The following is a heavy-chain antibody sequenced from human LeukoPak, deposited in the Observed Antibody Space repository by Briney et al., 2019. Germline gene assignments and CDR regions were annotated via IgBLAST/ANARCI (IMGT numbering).Heavy chain of an antibody. D-gene: IGHD1-26*01. CDR1: GFRFSDYW. Sequence: GGSLRLSCAASGFRFSDYWMTWVRQVPGKGLEWVANIRQGGNEMYYADSVKDRFTISRDNARNSLYLEMNSLRTEDTAVYYRARVGAWELQRAFDYWGQGTLVTVSS. CDR3: ARVGAWELQRAFDY. J-gene: IGHJ4*02. CDR2: IRQGGNEM. V-gene: IGHV3-7*01.